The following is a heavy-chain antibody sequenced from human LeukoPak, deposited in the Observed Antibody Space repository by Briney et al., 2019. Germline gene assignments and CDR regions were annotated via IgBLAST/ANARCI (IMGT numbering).Heavy chain of an antibody. V-gene: IGHV4-59*01. Sequence: SETLSLTCTVSGGSISSYYWSWIRQPPGKGLEWIGYIYYSGSTNYNPSLKSRVTISVDTSKNQSSLKLSSVTAADTAVYYCARDNGDYGWFDPWGQGTLVTVSS. CDR2: IYYSGST. J-gene: IGHJ5*02. CDR1: GGSISSYY. CDR3: ARDNGDYGWFDP. D-gene: IGHD4-17*01.